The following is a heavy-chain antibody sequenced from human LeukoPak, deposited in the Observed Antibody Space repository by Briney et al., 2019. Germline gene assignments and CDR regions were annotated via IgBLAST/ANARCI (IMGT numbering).Heavy chain of an antibody. CDR2: FYHSGST. Sequence: SETLSLTCTVSGYSLSSGYYWGWIRQPPGKGLEWIGSFYHSGSTYYNPSLKSRVTISVDTSRNQVYVKLGSLTAADSAVSHCASKYGGYSGSYRVWFEPGGQGTLVTVSS. CDR1: GYSLSSGYY. V-gene: IGHV4-38-2*02. D-gene: IGHD1-26*01. CDR3: ASKYGGYSGSYRVWFEP. J-gene: IGHJ5*02.